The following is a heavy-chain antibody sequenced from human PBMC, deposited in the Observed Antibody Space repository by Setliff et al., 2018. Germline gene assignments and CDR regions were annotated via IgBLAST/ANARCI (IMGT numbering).Heavy chain of an antibody. Sequence: SETLSLTCTVSGASLSSGTYYWGWIRQPPGKGLEWIGRIYYRGDTYYNASLKGRLTISVDTAQNQFSLRLTSVTAADTAVYYCARTGTHRYFDYWGQGALVTVSS. CDR1: GASLSSGTYY. J-gene: IGHJ4*02. CDR3: ARTGTHRYFDY. D-gene: IGHD1-1*01. CDR2: IYYRGDT. V-gene: IGHV4-39*01.